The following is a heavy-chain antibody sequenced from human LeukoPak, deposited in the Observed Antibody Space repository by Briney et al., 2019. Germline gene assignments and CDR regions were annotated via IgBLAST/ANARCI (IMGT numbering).Heavy chain of an antibody. CDR2: IYYSGST. CDR3: ARSLSRLGWFDP. CDR1: GGSISSGGYS. Sequence: SETLSLTCAVSGGSISSGGYSWSWIRQPPGKGLEWIGYIYYSGSTNYNPSLKSRVTISVDTSKNQFSLKLSSVTAADTAVYYCARSLSRLGWFDPWGQGTLVTVSS. V-gene: IGHV4-61*08. J-gene: IGHJ5*02. D-gene: IGHD2/OR15-2a*01.